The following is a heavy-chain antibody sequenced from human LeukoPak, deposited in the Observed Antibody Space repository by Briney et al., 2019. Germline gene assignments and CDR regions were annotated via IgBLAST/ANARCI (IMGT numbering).Heavy chain of an antibody. Sequence: GGSLRLSCAASGFTVNSNYMGWVRQAPGKGLEWVSVIYSDGRTYSADSVKGRFTLSRDNSKNTLYLQMSSLRAEDTAVYYRARRRATSWSFDSWGQGTLVTVSS. CDR1: GFTVNSNY. CDR2: IYSDGRT. V-gene: IGHV3-66*04. J-gene: IGHJ4*02. CDR3: ARRRATSWSFDS. D-gene: IGHD6-13*01.